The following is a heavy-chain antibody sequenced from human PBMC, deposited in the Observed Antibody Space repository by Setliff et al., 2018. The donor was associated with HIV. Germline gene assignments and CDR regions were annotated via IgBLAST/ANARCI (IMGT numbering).Heavy chain of an antibody. CDR1: GFAFSDYD. D-gene: IGHD6-6*01. CDR2: IGTGGDT. J-gene: IGHJ6*02. CDR3: TRELNGHTSSHYYFGLDV. V-gene: IGHV3-13*01. Sequence: GGSLRLSCATSGFAFSDYDFHWVRQVTGEGLEWVSAIGTGGDTYYADSVKGRFTISRENAKNSLYLQMNNVGAGDTAVYYCTRELNGHTSSHYYFGLDVWGQGTTVTVSS.